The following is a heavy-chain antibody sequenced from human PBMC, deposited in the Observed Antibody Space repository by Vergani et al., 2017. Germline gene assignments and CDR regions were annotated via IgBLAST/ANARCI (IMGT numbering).Heavy chain of an antibody. Sequence: EVQLLESGGGLVQPGGSLRLSCAASGFTFSSYAMSWVRQAPGKGLEWVSAISGSGGSTYYADSVKGRFTIPRDNSKNTLYLQMNSLSAEDTAVYYCAKDKADSSGYYYFDYWGQGTLVTVSS. CDR2: ISGSGGST. CDR1: GFTFSSYA. J-gene: IGHJ4*02. V-gene: IGHV3-23*01. CDR3: AKDKADSSGYYYFDY. D-gene: IGHD3-22*01.